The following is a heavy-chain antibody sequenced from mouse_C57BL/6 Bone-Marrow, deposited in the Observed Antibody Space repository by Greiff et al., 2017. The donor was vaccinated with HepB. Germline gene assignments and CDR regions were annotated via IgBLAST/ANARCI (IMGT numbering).Heavy chain of an antibody. CDR1: GYTFTDYY. CDR3: ARDGYYGSSGYFDV. V-gene: IGHV1-75*01. D-gene: IGHD1-1*01. CDR2: VFPGSGST. J-gene: IGHJ1*03. Sequence: QVHVKQSGPELVKPGASVKISCKASGYTFTDYYINWVKQRPGQGLEWIGWVFPGSGSTYYNEKFKGKATLTVDTSSSTAYMLLSSLTSEDSAVYFCARDGYYGSSGYFDVWGTGTTVTVSS.